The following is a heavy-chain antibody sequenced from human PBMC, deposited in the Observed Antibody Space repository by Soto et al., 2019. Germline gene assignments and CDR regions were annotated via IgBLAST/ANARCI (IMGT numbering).Heavy chain of an antibody. CDR2: ISWNSGSI. Sequence: SLRLSCAASGFTFDDYAMHWVRQAPGKGLEWVSGISWNSGSIGYADSVKGRFTISRDNAKNSLYLQMNSLRAEDTALYYCAKDAGYGDYAHYFDYWGQGTLVTVSS. J-gene: IGHJ4*02. CDR1: GFTFDDYA. V-gene: IGHV3-9*01. CDR3: AKDAGYGDYAHYFDY. D-gene: IGHD4-17*01.